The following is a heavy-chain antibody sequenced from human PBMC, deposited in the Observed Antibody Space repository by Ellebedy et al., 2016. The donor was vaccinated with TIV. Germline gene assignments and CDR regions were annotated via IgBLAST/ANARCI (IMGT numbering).Heavy chain of an antibody. CDR2: ISSSSSYI. D-gene: IGHD2-21*02. CDR3: ARRLIVVVTATDAFDI. J-gene: IGHJ3*02. Sequence: GGSLRLXCAASGFTFSSYSMNWVRQAPGKGLEWVSSISSSSSYIYYADSVKGRFTISRDNSKNTLYLQMNSLRDEDTAVYYCARRLIVVVTATDAFDIWGQGTMVTVSS. CDR1: GFTFSSYS. V-gene: IGHV3-21*01.